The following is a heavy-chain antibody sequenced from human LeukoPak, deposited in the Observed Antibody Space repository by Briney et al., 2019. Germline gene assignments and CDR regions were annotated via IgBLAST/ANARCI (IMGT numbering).Heavy chain of an antibody. CDR3: ARGFWGYSYGLESGNSYYYYYYMDV. J-gene: IGHJ6*03. V-gene: IGHV4-34*01. CDR2: INHSGST. D-gene: IGHD5-18*01. CDR1: GGPFSGYY. Sequence: SETLSLTCAVYGGPFSGYYWSWIRQPPGKGLEWIGEINHSGSTNYNPSLKSRVTISVGTSKNQFSLKLSSVTAADTAVYYCARGFWGYSYGLESGNSYYYYYYMDVWGKGTTVTVSS.